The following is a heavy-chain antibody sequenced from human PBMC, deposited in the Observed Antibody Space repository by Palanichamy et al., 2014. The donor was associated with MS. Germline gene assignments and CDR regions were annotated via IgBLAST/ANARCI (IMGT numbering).Heavy chain of an antibody. J-gene: IGHJ4*02. CDR2: IYYSGNT. CDR3: ATIVGATFDY. D-gene: IGHD1-26*01. Sequence: QLQLQESGPGLVKPSETLSLTCTVSGGSVYSSDYHWGWVRQPPGKGLEWIGSIYYSGNTFYNPSLKSRVTISLDTSKDQFSLKLNSVTASDTAVYYFATIVGATFDYWGQGTLVTVSS. V-gene: IGHV4-39*01. CDR1: GGSVYSSDYH.